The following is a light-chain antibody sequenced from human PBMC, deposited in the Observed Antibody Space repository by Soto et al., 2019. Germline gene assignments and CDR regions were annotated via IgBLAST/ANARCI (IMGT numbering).Light chain of an antibody. CDR1: SGDIGGYNY. J-gene: IGLJ1*01. Sequence: QSALTQPAYVSGSPGQSITISCTGTSGDIGGYNYVSWFQQHPGKAPKLMISDVSNRPSGVSNRFSGSKSGNTASLTISGLQAEDEADYYCSSYTSGSTFYVFGTGTKATVL. CDR2: DVS. CDR3: SSYTSGSTFYV. V-gene: IGLV2-14*01.